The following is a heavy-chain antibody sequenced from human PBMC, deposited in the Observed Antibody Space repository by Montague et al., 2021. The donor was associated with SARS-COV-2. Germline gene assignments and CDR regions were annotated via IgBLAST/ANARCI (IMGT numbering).Heavy chain of an antibody. CDR2: TYYRTMWKS. Sequence: CAISGDSVSSNSATWDWIRQEPSRRLEWLGRTYYRTMWKSDYAXXXKSRIAINPDTSKNQFSLQLSSVTPEDTALYYCVRGIEAAGSYDYWGQGTLVTVSS. V-gene: IGHV6-1*01. D-gene: IGHD6-13*01. CDR1: GDSVSSNSAT. J-gene: IGHJ4*02. CDR3: VRGIEAAGSYDY.